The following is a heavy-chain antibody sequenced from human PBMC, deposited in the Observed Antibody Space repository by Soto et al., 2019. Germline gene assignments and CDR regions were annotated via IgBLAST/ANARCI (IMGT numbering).Heavy chain of an antibody. J-gene: IGHJ4*02. CDR1: GFSLITSGVG. Sequence: SGPTLVNPAQTLTLTCTFSGFSLITSGVGVGCIRQPPGNALEWLALIYWDDDKRYSPSLKSRLTITKDTSKNQVVLTMTNMDPVDTATYYCAHRSYYDSSGYYPPVGYFDYWGQGTLVTVSS. D-gene: IGHD3-22*01. CDR3: AHRSYYDSSGYYPPVGYFDY. CDR2: IYWDDDK. V-gene: IGHV2-5*02.